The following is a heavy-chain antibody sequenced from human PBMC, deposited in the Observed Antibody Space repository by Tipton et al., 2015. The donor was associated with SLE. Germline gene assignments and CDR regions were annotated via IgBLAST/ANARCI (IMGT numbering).Heavy chain of an antibody. CDR1: GYTFSDYY. Sequence: QLVQSGPEVKKPGASVKVSCKASGYTFSDYYIHWLRQAPGQGLEWMGWINPSTGDTDYAQDFQGRVTMTRDTFISTAYMELTRLRSDDTVIYYCARDESGFKDFFDFWGQGSLVTFSS. CDR3: ARDESGFKDFFDF. V-gene: IGHV1-2*02. J-gene: IGHJ4*02. CDR2: INPSTGDT. D-gene: IGHD5-12*01.